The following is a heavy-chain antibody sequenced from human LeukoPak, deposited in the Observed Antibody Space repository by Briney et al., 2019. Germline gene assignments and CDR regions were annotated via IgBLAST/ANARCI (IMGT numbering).Heavy chain of an antibody. CDR2: IYTSGST. V-gene: IGHV4-4*07. CDR1: GGSISSYY. Sequence: PSETLSLTCTVSGGSISSYYWSWLRQPAGKGLEWIGRIYTSGSTNYNPSLKSRVTISVDTSKNQFSLKLSSVTAADTAVYYCARDPRIHGWFDPWGQGTLLTVSS. D-gene: IGHD2-21*01. CDR3: ARDPRIHGWFDP. J-gene: IGHJ5*02.